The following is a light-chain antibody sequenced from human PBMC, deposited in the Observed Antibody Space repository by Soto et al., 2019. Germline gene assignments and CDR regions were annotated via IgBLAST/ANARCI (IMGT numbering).Light chain of an antibody. J-gene: IGKJ5*01. CDR3: QQRSTSIT. Sequence: IVLTQSPATLSLWPGETAILSCRASQTVSSHLSWYQHKPGQAPRLLIYDASKRAPGIPARFSGSGSGTDFTLTISSLEPEDFAVYYCQQRSTSITFGQGTRLEIE. CDR2: DAS. V-gene: IGKV3-11*01. CDR1: QTVSSH.